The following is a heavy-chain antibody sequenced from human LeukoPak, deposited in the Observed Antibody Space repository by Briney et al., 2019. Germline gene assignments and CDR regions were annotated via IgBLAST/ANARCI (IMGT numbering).Heavy chain of an antibody. CDR1: GFTVSSKY. CDR3: ARDPYDSSGYYYPGAFDI. CDR2: IYSGGST. V-gene: IGHV3-66*02. D-gene: IGHD3-22*01. J-gene: IGHJ3*02. Sequence: GGSLRLSCAASGFTVSSKYMSWVRQAPGKGLEWVSVIYSGGSTYYADSVKGRFTISRDNSKNTLYLQMNSLRAEDTAVYYCARDPYDSSGYYYPGAFDIWGQGTMVTVSS.